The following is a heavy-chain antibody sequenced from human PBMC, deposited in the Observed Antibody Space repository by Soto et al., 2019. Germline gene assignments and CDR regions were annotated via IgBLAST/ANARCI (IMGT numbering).Heavy chain of an antibody. J-gene: IGHJ5*02. CDR2: SYYSGST. V-gene: IGHV4-59*12. CDR1: NGSIGSYY. Sequence: SETLSLTCPISNGSIGSYYWTWIRQPPGKGLEWSGHSYYSGSTNYNRSLKSRLTMSLDTSKNQFSLKLTSVTAADTDVYYCARVGRLITAAGLLDAWGQGTLVTVSS. CDR3: ARVGRLITAAGLLDA. D-gene: IGHD6-13*01.